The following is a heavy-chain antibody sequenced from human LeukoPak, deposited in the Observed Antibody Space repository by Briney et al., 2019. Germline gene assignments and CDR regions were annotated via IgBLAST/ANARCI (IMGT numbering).Heavy chain of an antibody. CDR3: ARGTAMATIYYYYYYMDV. J-gene: IGHJ6*03. CDR1: GGSFSGYY. V-gene: IGHV4-34*01. Sequence: SETLSLTCAVYGGSFSGYYWSCIRQPPGKGLEWIGEINHSGSTNYNPSLKSRVTISVDTSKNQFSLKLSSVTAADTAVYYCARGTAMATIYYYYYYMDVWGKGTTVTVSS. CDR2: INHSGST. D-gene: IGHD5-18*01.